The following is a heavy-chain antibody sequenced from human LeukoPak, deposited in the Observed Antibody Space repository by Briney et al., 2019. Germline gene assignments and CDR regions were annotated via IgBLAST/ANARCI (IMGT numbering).Heavy chain of an antibody. Sequence: GGSLRLSCAASGFTFSSYWMSWVRQAPGKGLEWVANIKQDGSEKYYVDSVKGRFTISRDNAKNSLYLQMNSLRAEDTAVYYCARERYRPESYYFDYWGQGTLVTVSS. J-gene: IGHJ4*02. CDR2: IKQDGSEK. D-gene: IGHD2-2*02. CDR3: ARERYRPESYYFDY. CDR1: GFTFSSYW. V-gene: IGHV3-7*01.